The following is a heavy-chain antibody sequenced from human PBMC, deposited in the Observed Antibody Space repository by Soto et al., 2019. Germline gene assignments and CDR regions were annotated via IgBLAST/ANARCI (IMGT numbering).Heavy chain of an antibody. Sequence: EVQLVESGGGLVQPGGSLRLSCVVSGLTFSNYWMSWVRQAPGTGLEWVANINQDGSESYYVDYVKGRFTISRDNAKNSLYLQMTSLRAEDTAVYYCARPARECSSPGCANWGQGTLVTVSS. J-gene: IGHJ4*02. CDR2: INQDGSES. V-gene: IGHV3-7*01. CDR3: ARPARECSSPGCAN. D-gene: IGHD2-2*01. CDR1: GLTFSNYW.